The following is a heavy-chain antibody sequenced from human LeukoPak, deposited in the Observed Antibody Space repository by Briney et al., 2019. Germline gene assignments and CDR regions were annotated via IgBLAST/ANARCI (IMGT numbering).Heavy chain of an antibody. J-gene: IGHJ5*02. Sequence: GGSLRLSCAASGFTFSSYAMHWVRQAPGKGLEWVAVISYDGSNKYYADSVKGRFTMSRDNVKNTLYLQMNSLRAEDTAVYYCARDPRNIGLAPWGQGTLVTVSS. CDR1: GFTFSSYA. V-gene: IGHV3-30-3*01. CDR2: ISYDGSNK. CDR3: ARDPRNIGLAP. D-gene: IGHD5-12*01.